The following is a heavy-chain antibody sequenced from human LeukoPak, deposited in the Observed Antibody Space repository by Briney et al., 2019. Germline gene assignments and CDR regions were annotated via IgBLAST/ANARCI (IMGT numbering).Heavy chain of an antibody. CDR2: ISYEGSNE. Sequence: GGSLRLSCAASGFTFSSYSMHWVRQAPGKGLEWVAVISYEGSNEYYADSVKGRFTISRDNSKNTLYLQMNSLTSEDTAVYYCARDTAAAYWGQGTLVTVSS. V-gene: IGHV3-30-3*01. J-gene: IGHJ4*02. D-gene: IGHD6-13*01. CDR1: GFTFSSYS. CDR3: ARDTAAAY.